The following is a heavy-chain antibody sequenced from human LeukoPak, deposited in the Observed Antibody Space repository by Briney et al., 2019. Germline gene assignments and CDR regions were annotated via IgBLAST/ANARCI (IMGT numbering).Heavy chain of an antibody. CDR2: IYTSGST. D-gene: IGHD3-22*01. V-gene: IGHV4-61*02. Sequence: SETLSLTCTVSGGSISSGSYYWSWIRQPAGKGLEWIGRIYTSGSTNYNPSLKSRVTISVDTSKNQFSLKLSSVTAADTAVYYCARHDGRYYYDSSGYYSYHWFDPWGQGTLVTVSS. CDR1: GGSISSGSYY. J-gene: IGHJ5*02. CDR3: ARHDGRYYYDSSGYYSYHWFDP.